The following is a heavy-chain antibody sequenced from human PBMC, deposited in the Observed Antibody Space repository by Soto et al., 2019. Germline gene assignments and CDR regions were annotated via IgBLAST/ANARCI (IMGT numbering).Heavy chain of an antibody. D-gene: IGHD3-22*01. CDR2: IYHSGST. CDR3: AKNLYYYDRSGTRTYYFEY. V-gene: IGHV4-30-2*01. J-gene: IGHJ4*02. CDR1: GGSTSSGGYS. Sequence: TLSRTCAVSGGSTSSGGYSWSWIRQPPWKCLEWIGYIYHSGSTYYNPSLKSRVTISVDRSKNQFSLKLSSVTAADTAVYYCAKNLYYYDRSGTRTYYFEYLGQGTLVHVSS.